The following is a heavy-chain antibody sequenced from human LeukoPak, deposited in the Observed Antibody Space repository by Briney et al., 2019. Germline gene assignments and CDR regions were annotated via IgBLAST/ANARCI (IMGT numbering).Heavy chain of an antibody. J-gene: IGHJ5*02. V-gene: IGHV4-4*07. D-gene: IGHD2-2*01. Sequence: SETLSLTCTVSGGSISNYYWSWIRQPAGKGLEWIGRIYTRGSTNYNPSLKSRLTMSVDTSKNQFSLKLSSVTAADTAVYYCARRGLRYCSSTSCYGWGKFNWFDPWGQGTLVTVSS. CDR1: GGSISNYY. CDR3: ARRGLRYCSSTSCYGWGKFNWFDP. CDR2: IYTRGST.